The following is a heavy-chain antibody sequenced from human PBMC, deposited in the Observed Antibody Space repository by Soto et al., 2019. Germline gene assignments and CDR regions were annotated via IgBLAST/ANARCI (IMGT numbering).Heavy chain of an antibody. Sequence: QVQLQQWGAGLLKPSETLSLTCAVYGGSFSGYYWSWIRQPPGKGLEWIGEINHSGSTNYNPSLKSRVIISVDTSKNQFSLKLSSVTAADTAVYYCARGPSDRDIAVAGSRFDYWGQGTLVTVSS. D-gene: IGHD6-19*01. V-gene: IGHV4-34*01. J-gene: IGHJ4*02. CDR2: INHSGST. CDR1: GGSFSGYY. CDR3: ARGPSDRDIAVAGSRFDY.